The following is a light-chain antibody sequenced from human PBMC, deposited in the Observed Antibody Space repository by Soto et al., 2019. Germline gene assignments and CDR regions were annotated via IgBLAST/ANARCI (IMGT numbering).Light chain of an antibody. Sequence: QSALTQPASVSGSPGPPITISCTGTSSDVWSYNLVSWYQQHPGKAPKLMIYEGSKRPPGVYRRFSGSKSGNTDSLAISGLQAEDVTESYCSSYAGSRTMVFGIGTKLT. CDR1: SSDVWSYNL. CDR2: EGS. J-gene: IGLJ2*01. CDR3: SSYAGSRTMV. V-gene: IGLV2-23*01.